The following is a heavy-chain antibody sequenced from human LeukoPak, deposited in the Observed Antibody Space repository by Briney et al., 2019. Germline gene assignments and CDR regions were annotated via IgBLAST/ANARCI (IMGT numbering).Heavy chain of an antibody. Sequence: GESLKISCKGSGYIFSRYWSGGGRQMPGKGVEWLGMIYPCDGCTRYSPSFQGQVTISADKSLRTAYLPWSSLKASHPALYYCARKYSSAWYVWFDYWGQGTLVTVSS. CDR3: ARKYSSAWYVWFDY. J-gene: IGHJ4*02. D-gene: IGHD6-13*01. CDR2: IYPCDGCT. V-gene: IGHV5-51*01. CDR1: GYIFSRYW.